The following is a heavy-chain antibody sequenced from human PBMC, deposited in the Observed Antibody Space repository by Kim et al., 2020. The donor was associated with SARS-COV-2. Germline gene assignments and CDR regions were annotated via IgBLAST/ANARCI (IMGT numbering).Heavy chain of an antibody. J-gene: IGHJ4*02. D-gene: IGHD3-10*01. Sequence: YYVHSVRGRFTTSRDNAKNSLYLEMNSLRPEDTALYYCASLGSAQVPGVFWGQGTLVTVSS. CDR3: ASLGSAQVPGVF. V-gene: IGHV3-7*03.